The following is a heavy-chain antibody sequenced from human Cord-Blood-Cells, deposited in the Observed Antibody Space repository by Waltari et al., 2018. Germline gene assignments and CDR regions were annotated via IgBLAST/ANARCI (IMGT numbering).Heavy chain of an antibody. Sequence: VQLVQSGAEVKKPGASVKVSCKASGYTFPSYAIKWVRQATGQGLEWMGWMNPNSGNTGYAQKFQGRVTITRNTSISTAYMELSSLRSEDTAVYYCARVSLLTGDAFDIWGQGTMVTVSS. CDR3: ARVSLLTGDAFDI. CDR1: GYTFPSYA. D-gene: IGHD7-27*01. V-gene: IGHV1-8*03. J-gene: IGHJ3*02. CDR2: MNPNSGNT.